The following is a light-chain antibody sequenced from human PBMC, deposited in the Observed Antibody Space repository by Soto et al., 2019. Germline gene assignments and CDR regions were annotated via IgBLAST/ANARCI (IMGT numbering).Light chain of an antibody. J-gene: IGKJ1*01. V-gene: IGKV1-39*01. Sequence: DLQMTQSPSSLSASVGDRVTITCRASQSISSYLNWYQQKPGKAPKLLIYAASRLQSGVPSRFSGSGSGTDFTLTISSLQPEDFATYYCQQSYSTPWTFGQGTKVEIK. CDR2: AAS. CDR3: QQSYSTPWT. CDR1: QSISSY.